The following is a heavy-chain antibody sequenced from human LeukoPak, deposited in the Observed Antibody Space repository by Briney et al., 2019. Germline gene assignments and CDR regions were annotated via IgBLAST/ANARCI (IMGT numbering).Heavy chain of an antibody. CDR1: GGSFSGYY. CDR2: INHSGST. V-gene: IGHV4-34*01. D-gene: IGHD3-9*01. J-gene: IGHJ4*02. Sequence: SETLSLTCAVYGGSFSGYYWSWIRQPPGKGLEWIGEINHSGSTNYNPSLKSRVTISVDTSKNHFPLKLSSLTPADTAVYYCARTNILTASVPLYYWGQGTLVTVSS. CDR3: ARTNILTASVPLYY.